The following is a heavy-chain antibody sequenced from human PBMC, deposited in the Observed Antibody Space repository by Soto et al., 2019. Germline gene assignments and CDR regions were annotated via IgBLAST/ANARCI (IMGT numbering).Heavy chain of an antibody. CDR1: GYTFTSYY. J-gene: IGHJ4*02. CDR2: INPSGGST. CDR3: ARVGGLDILTGYFDY. D-gene: IGHD3-9*01. Sequence: ASVKVSCKASGYTFTSYYMHWVRQAPGQGLEWMGIINPSGGSTSYAQKFQGRVTMTRDTSTSTVYMELSSLRSEDTAVYYCARVGGLDILTGYFDYWGQGTLVTVSS. V-gene: IGHV1-46*01.